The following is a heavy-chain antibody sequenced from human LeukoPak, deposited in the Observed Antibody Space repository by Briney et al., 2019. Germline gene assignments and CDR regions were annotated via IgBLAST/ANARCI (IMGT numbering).Heavy chain of an antibody. D-gene: IGHD3-10*01. V-gene: IGHV1-2*02. CDR3: ARARRITMVRGAEKDWFDP. CDR1: GYTFTGYY. CDR2: INPNSGGT. Sequence: ASVKVSCKASGYTFTGYYMHWVRQAPGQGLEWMGWINPNSGGTNYAQKFQGRVTMTRDTSISTAYMELSRLRSDDTAVYYCARARRITMVRGAEKDWFDPWGQGTLVTVSS. J-gene: IGHJ5*02.